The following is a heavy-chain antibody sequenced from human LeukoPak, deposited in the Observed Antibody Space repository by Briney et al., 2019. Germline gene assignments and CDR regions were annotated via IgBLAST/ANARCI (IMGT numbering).Heavy chain of an antibody. CDR2: INTNTGNP. D-gene: IGHD6-13*01. V-gene: IGHV7-4-1*02. CDR3: ARDHDSSSWNHY. Sequence: ASVKVSCTASGFSFTSYYMHWVRQAPGQGLEWMGWINTNTGNPTYAQGFTGRFVFSLDTSVSTAYLQISSLKAEDTAVYYCARDHDSSSWNHYWGRDPWSPSPQ. J-gene: IGHJ4*02. CDR1: GFSFTSYY.